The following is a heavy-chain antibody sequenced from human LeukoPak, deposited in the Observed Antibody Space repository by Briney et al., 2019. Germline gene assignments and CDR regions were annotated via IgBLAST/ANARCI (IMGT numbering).Heavy chain of an antibody. D-gene: IGHD4-17*01. CDR2: IRDDGINK. V-gene: IGHV3-30*02. CDR3: ARSRFGEGDYFARDYYYHMGV. J-gene: IGHJ6*03. Sequence: GGSLRLSCAASEFTFRTYGMHWVRQAPGKGLEWVAFIRDDGINKYYADSMKGRFTISRDNSKNTLYLQMNSLRAEDTAAYYCARSRFGEGDYFARDYYYHMGVWGKVTPVTVSS. CDR1: EFTFRTYG.